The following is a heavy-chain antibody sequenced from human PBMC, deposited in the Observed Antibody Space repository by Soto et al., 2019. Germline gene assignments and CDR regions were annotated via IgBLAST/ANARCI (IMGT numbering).Heavy chain of an antibody. D-gene: IGHD7-27*01. Sequence: SETLSLTCTVSGGSIRVTDYFWGWIRQPPGKALEWIASIYHSGSTYYNPSLKSRVTMSVDTSNNQFALTLNSVTAADTAVYFGARDSGWCDPWGQGTPVTVSS. J-gene: IGHJ5*02. CDR2: IYHSGST. V-gene: IGHV4-39*01. CDR3: ARDSGWCDP. CDR1: GGSIRVTDYF.